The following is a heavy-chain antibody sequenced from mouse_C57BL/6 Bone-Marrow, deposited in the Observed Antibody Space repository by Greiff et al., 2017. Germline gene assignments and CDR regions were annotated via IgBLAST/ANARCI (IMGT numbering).Heavy chain of an antibody. CDR1: GYTFTSYG. CDR2: IYTSSGTT. Sequence: VQLQQSGAELVRPGASVKLSCKASGYTFTSYGISWVQQRPGQGLEWIGEIYTSSGTTYYNEKVKGKATMTADKSSSTVYMELRSLTSEDSAVYCGARFYYDYDGWFAYWGQGTLVTVSA. D-gene: IGHD2-4*01. CDR3: ARFYYDYDGWFAY. J-gene: IGHJ3*01. V-gene: IGHV1-81*01.